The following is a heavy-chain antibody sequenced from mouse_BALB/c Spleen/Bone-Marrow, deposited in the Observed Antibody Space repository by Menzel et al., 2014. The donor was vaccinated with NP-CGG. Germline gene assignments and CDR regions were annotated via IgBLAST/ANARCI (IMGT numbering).Heavy chain of an antibody. CDR3: ARYGNYFYAMDY. V-gene: IGHV5-17*02. Sequence: EVHLVESGGGLVQPRGSRKLSCAASGFTFSSFGMHWVRQAPEKGLEWVAYISSGSSTIYYADTVKGRFTISRDNPKNTLFLQMTSLRSEDTAMYYCARYGNYFYAMDYWGQGTSVTVSS. J-gene: IGHJ4*01. CDR1: GFTFSSFG. D-gene: IGHD2-1*01. CDR2: ISSGSSTI.